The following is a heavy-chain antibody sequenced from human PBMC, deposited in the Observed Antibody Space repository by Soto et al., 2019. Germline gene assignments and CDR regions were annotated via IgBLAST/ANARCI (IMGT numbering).Heavy chain of an antibody. CDR2: INPKSGGA. D-gene: IGHD6-13*01. V-gene: IGHV1-2*02. Sequence: ASVKVSCKASGDTFTANFLHWVRQAPGQQFEWMGWINPKSGGAKYAQKFQGRVTMTRDTSISTAYMEVSRLRYDDTAVYYCARERVAVAGNYLYYSGMDVWGLGTTVTVSS. CDR1: GDTFTANF. CDR3: ARERVAVAGNYLYYSGMDV. J-gene: IGHJ6*02.